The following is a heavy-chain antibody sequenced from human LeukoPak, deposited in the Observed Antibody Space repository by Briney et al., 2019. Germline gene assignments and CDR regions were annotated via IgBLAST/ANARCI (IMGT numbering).Heavy chain of an antibody. CDR3: SRDRSYCAGGTCYSVYDY. CDR1: GLTFSSAW. CDR2: INPPGNER. Sequence: GGSLRLSCAASGLTFSSAWMGWVRQTPGTGLEWVANINPPGNERNYVDSVRGRFTISRDNAKSSLYLQMNNVRAEDTGIYYCSRDRSYCAGGTCYSVYDYWGQGILVTVSS. D-gene: IGHD2-15*01. V-gene: IGHV3-7*01. J-gene: IGHJ4*02.